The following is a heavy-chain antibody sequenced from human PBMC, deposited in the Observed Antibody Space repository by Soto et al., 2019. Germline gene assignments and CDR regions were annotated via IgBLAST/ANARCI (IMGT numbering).Heavy chain of an antibody. D-gene: IGHD5-12*01. J-gene: IGHJ3*02. CDR3: ARTLKRWLHLDAFDI. Sequence: LRLSCAASGFTFSSYGMHWVRQAPGMGLEWVAVISYDGSNKYYADPVKGRFTISRDNSKNTLYLQMNSLRAEDTAVYYCARTLKRWLHLDAFDIWGQGTMVTVSS. CDR2: ISYDGSNK. CDR1: GFTFSSYG. V-gene: IGHV3-30*03.